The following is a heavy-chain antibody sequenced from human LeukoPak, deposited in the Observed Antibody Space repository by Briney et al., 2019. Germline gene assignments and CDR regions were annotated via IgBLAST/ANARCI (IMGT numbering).Heavy chain of an antibody. Sequence: SETLSLTCTVSGGSINSYYWSWIRQPPGKGLEWIGYIYYSGGTNYNPSLKSRVTISVDTSKNQFSLKLSSVTAADTAVYYCARGNSTPDYWGQGTLVTVSS. J-gene: IGHJ4*02. CDR1: GGSINSYY. D-gene: IGHD1/OR15-1a*01. CDR2: IYYSGGT. V-gene: IGHV4-59*01. CDR3: ARGNSTPDY.